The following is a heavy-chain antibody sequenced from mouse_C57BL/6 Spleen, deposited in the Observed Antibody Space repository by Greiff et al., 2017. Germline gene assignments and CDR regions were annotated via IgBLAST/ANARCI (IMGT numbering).Heavy chain of an antibody. Sequence: EVKLVESGPVLVKPGASVKMSCKASGYTFTDYYMNWVKQSHGKSLECIGVINPYNGGTSYNQKFKGKATLTVDKSSSTAYMELNSLTSEDSAVYYCASGIYDGPHLWGQGTLVTVSA. V-gene: IGHV1-19*01. CDR2: INPYNGGT. J-gene: IGHJ3*01. CDR1: GYTFTDYY. CDR3: ASGIYDGPHL. D-gene: IGHD2-3*01.